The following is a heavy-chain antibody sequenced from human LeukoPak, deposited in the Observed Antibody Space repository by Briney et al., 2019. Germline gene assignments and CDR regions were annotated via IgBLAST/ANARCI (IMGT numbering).Heavy chain of an antibody. V-gene: IGHV4-59*08. Sequence: PSETLSLTCTVSGGSISSYYWSWIRQPPGKGPEWIGYIYYSGSTNYNPSLKSRVTMSVDTSKNQFSLKLSSVTAADTAVYYCARHGADAFDIWGQGTMVTVSS. CDR1: GGSISSYY. CDR2: IYYSGST. CDR3: ARHGADAFDI. J-gene: IGHJ3*02. D-gene: IGHD3-10*01.